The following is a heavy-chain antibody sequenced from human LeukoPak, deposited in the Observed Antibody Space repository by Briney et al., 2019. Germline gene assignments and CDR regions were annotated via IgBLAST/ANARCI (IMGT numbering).Heavy chain of an antibody. D-gene: IGHD2-21*02. CDR2: IIPIFGTA. CDR3: ARAPYCGGYCHDFYYYYYMDV. Sequence: SVKVSCKASGGTFSSYAISWVRQAPGQGLEWMGGIIPIFGTANYAQKFQGRVTITTDESTSTAYMELSSLRSEDTAVYYCARAPYCGGYCHDFYYYYYMDVWGKGTKGNVSS. CDR1: GGTFSSYA. J-gene: IGHJ6*03. V-gene: IGHV1-69*05.